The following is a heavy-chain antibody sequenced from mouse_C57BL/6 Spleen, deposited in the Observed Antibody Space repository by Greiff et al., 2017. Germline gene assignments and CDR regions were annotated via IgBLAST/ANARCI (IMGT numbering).Heavy chain of an antibody. CDR3: ARSRHYDVHYGCAY. D-gene: IGHD2-3*01. CDR1: GYTFTSYW. V-gene: IGHV1-7*01. CDR2: INPSSGYT. Sequence: QVHVKQSGAELAKPGASVKLSCKASGYTFTSYWMHWVKQRPGQGLEWIGYINPSSGYTKYNTKFKDKATLTADESSSTSYMRLSSLTYEYSAVYYCARSRHYDVHYGCAYWGQGTLVTVSA. J-gene: IGHJ3*01.